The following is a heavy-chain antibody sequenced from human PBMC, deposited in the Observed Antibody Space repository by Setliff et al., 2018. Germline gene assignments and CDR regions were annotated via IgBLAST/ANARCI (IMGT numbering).Heavy chain of an antibody. Sequence: PSETLSLTCTVSGVSIGDTYYYWAWIRQPPGKGLEWVGSVSFSGSAYFSPSLKSRVAISLDTSTNVFSLKLSSLIAADTAVYYCARDPGFHSGTWSLDSWGQGRLVTDSS. CDR1: GVSIGDTYYY. CDR3: ARDPGFHSGTWSLDS. J-gene: IGHJ4*02. D-gene: IGHD2-21*01. V-gene: IGHV4-39*02. CDR2: VSFSGSA.